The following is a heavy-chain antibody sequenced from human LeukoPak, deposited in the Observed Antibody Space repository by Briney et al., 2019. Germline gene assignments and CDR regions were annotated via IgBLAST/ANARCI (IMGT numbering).Heavy chain of an antibody. CDR3: ARGEQQLDFDY. Sequence: GGSLRLSCAASGFTFSSYSMNWVRQAPGKGLEWVSSISSSSSYIYYADSVKGRFTISRDNAKKSLYLQMNSLRAEDTAVYYCARGEQQLDFDYWGQGTLVTVSS. CDR1: GFTFSSYS. D-gene: IGHD6-13*01. V-gene: IGHV3-21*01. J-gene: IGHJ4*02. CDR2: ISSSSSYI.